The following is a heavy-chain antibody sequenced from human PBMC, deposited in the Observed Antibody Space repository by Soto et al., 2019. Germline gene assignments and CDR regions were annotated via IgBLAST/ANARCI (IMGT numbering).Heavy chain of an antibody. D-gene: IGHD5-12*01. CDR2: ISSSGSDT. CDR3: ARSLRGYSGYSGY. Sequence: QVQLVESGGGLVKPGGCLRLSCAASGFTFRDYYMSWIRQAPGEGLEWVSYISSSGSDTNYADSVKGRFTVSRDNAKNSLYLQMNSLRAEDTAVYYCARSLRGYSGYSGYWGQGTLVTVSS. J-gene: IGHJ4*02. CDR1: GFTFRDYY. V-gene: IGHV3-11*05.